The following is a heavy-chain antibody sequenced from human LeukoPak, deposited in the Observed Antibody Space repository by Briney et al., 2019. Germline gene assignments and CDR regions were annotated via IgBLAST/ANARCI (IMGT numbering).Heavy chain of an antibody. J-gene: IGHJ6*02. Sequence: EASVKVSCKASGYTFTSYGISWVRQAPGQGLEWMGWISAYNGNTNYAQKLQGRVTMNTDTSTSTAYMELRSLRSDDTAVYYCARDSGYENYYYYGMDVWGQGTTVTVSS. CDR1: GYTFTSYG. D-gene: IGHD5-12*01. V-gene: IGHV1-18*01. CDR3: ARDSGYENYYYYGMDV. CDR2: ISAYNGNT.